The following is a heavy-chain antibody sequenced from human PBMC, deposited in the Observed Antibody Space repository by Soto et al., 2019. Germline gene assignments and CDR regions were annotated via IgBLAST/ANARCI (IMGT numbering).Heavy chain of an antibody. J-gene: IGHJ6*02. CDR1: GFSLSTTGEG. Sequence: QITLKEAGPTLVKPTQTLTLTCTFSGFSLSTTGEGVFWIRQPPGKAPEWLALVHWNDDKRYSPSLRPRLTIRKYTSRNQVVLSLTNLDPVDTGTYYCAHRRLGDTGPYYNGLDVWGQGTTVIVSS. D-gene: IGHD3-3*01. CDR2: VHWNDDK. CDR3: AHRRLGDTGPYYNGLDV. V-gene: IGHV2-5*01.